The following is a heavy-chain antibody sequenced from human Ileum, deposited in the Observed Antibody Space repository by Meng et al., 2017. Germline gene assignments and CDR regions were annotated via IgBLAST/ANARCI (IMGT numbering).Heavy chain of an antibody. CDR3: ASGSGSLDY. J-gene: IGHJ4*02. Sequence: QVHLRQSGPGLVYPLQTLSLTCAVAGGSVSSNIAAWNWIRQSPLRGLEWLGRTYYRSKWYSEYAVSVKSRISITPDTSKNQFSLQMNSVTPEDTAVYYCASGSGSLDYWGPGTLVTVSS. D-gene: IGHD3-3*01. V-gene: IGHV6-1*01. CDR1: GGSVSSNIAA. CDR2: TYYRSKWYS.